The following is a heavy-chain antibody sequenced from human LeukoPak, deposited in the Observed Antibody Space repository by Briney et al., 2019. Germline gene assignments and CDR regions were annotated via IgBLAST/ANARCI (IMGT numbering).Heavy chain of an antibody. D-gene: IGHD6-19*01. J-gene: IGHJ6*03. CDR2: IQYDGSNK. V-gene: IGHV3-30*02. CDR3: AKDAIAVAGTRWYYYYYMDV. CDR1: GFIFSSYG. Sequence: GGSLRLSCVAPGFIFSSYGMHWVRQAPGKGLEWVAYIQYDGSNKQYADSVKGRFTISRDSSKNTLYLQMNSLRAEDTAVYYCAKDAIAVAGTRWYYYYYMDVWGKGTTVTVSS.